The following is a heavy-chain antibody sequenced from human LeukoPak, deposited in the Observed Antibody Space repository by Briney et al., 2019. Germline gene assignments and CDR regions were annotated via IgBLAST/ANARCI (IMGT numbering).Heavy chain of an antibody. D-gene: IGHD6-13*01. CDR2: ISGSGGST. Sequence: GGSLRLSCAASGFTFSSYAMSWVRQAPGKGLEWVSAISGSGGSTYYADSVKGRFTISRDNSKNTLYLQMNSLRAEDTAVYYCARAQQLVHGLREYNWFDPWGQGTLVTVSS. CDR1: GFTFSSYA. CDR3: ARAQQLVHGLREYNWFDP. V-gene: IGHV3-23*01. J-gene: IGHJ5*02.